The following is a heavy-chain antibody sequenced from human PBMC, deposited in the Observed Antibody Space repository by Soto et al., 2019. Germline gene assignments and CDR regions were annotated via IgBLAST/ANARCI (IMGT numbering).Heavy chain of an antibody. CDR1: GYTFTGYY. Sequence: GASVKVSCKASGYTFTGYYMHWVRQAPGQGLEWMGWINPNSGGTNYAQKFQGWVTMTRDTSISTAYMELSRLRSDDTAVYYCARPRFHYYGSGSYGPSSMDVWGQGTTVTVSS. J-gene: IGHJ6*02. V-gene: IGHV1-2*04. CDR3: ARPRFHYYGSGSYGPSSMDV. CDR2: INPNSGGT. D-gene: IGHD3-10*01.